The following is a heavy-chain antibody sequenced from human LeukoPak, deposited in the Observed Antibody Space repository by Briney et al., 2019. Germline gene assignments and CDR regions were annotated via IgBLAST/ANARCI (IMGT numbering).Heavy chain of an antibody. D-gene: IGHD3-22*01. CDR3: ARDAYDCSGYGY. CDR2: ISAYNGNT. Sequence: ASVKVSCKASGYIFTDYYIHWVRQAPGQGLEWMGWISAYNGNTNYAQKLQGRVTMTTDTSTSTAYMELSSLRSKDTAVYYCARDAYDCSGYGYWGQGTLVTVSS. CDR1: GYIFTDYY. J-gene: IGHJ4*02. V-gene: IGHV1-18*04.